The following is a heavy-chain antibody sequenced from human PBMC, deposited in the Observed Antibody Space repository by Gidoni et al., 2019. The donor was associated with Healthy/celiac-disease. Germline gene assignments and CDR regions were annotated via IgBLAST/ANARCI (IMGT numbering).Heavy chain of an antibody. CDR2: INPSGGST. V-gene: IGHV1-46*03. Sequence: QVQLVQSGAEVKKPGASVKVYCKASGYTFTSYYMHWVRQSHGQGLEWMGIINPSGGSTSYAQKFQGRVTMTRDTSTSTVYMELSSLRSEDTAVYDCASSSWYGNYYYYGMDVWGQGTTVTVSS. D-gene: IGHD6-13*01. J-gene: IGHJ6*02. CDR3: ASSSWYGNYYYYGMDV. CDR1: GYTFTSYY.